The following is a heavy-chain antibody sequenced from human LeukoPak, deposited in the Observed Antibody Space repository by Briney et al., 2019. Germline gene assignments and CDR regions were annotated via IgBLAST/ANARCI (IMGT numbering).Heavy chain of an antibody. V-gene: IGHV3-33*01. Sequence: GGSLRLSCAASGFTFSSYGMHWVRQAPGKGLEWVAVIWYDGSNKYYADSVKGRFTISGDNSKNTLYLQMNSLRAEDTAVYYCARGSIYTYYYDSSGYYFDWGQGTLVTVSS. J-gene: IGHJ4*02. CDR3: ARGSIYTYYYDSSGYYFD. CDR2: IWYDGSNK. D-gene: IGHD3-22*01. CDR1: GFTFSSYG.